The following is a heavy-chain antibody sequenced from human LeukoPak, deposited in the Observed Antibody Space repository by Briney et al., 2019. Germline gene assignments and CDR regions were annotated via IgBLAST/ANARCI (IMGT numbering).Heavy chain of an antibody. J-gene: IGHJ4*02. Sequence: PSETLSLTCTVSCGSISSSYWGWIRQPPGKGLEWIGIIYYSGNAYYNPSLKSRVTISVDTSKNQFSLKLSSVTTADTAVYYCARLHSSDYYYFDYWGQGTLVTVSS. V-gene: IGHV4-39*01. D-gene: IGHD3-22*01. CDR3: ARLHSSDYYYFDY. CDR2: IYYSGNA. CDR1: CGSISSSY.